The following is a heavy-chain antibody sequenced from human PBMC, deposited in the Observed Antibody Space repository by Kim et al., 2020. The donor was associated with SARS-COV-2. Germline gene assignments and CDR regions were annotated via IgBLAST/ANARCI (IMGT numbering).Heavy chain of an antibody. CDR2: INPSGGST. V-gene: IGHV1-46*01. D-gene: IGHD6-13*01. CDR1: GYTFTSYY. J-gene: IGHJ5*02. CDR3: GLSSWYKLGFDP. Sequence: ASVKVSCKASGYTFTSYYMHWVRQAPGQGLEWMGIINPSGGSTSYAQKFQGRVTMTRDTSTSTLYMELSSLRSEDTAVYYCGLSSWYKLGFDPWGQGTLVTVSS.